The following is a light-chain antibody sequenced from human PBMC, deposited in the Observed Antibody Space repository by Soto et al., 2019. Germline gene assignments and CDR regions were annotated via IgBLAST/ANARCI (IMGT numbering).Light chain of an antibody. J-gene: IGKJ1*01. CDR2: AAS. CDR1: QSISNH. V-gene: IGKV1-39*01. Sequence: DIQMTQSPSSLSASVEDRVIITGRASQSISNHVNWYQQKPGKAPKLLIFAASSLQSGVPSRFSGSRSGPDFTLTISSLQPEDFATYYCQQSYSSPQTFGQGTKVDIK. CDR3: QQSYSSPQT.